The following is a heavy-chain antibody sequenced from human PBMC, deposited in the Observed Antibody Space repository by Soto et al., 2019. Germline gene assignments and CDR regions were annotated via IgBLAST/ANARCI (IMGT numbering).Heavy chain of an antibody. CDR2: ISAYNGNT. D-gene: IGHD3-3*01. V-gene: IGHV1-18*01. Sequence: ASVKVSCKASGGTFSSYAISWVRQAPGQGLEWMGWISAYNGNTNYAQKLQGRVTMTTDTSTSTAYMELRSPRSDDTAVYYCAREVRFWSGYLHYYYYGMDVWGQGTTVTVSS. CDR1: GGTFSSYA. J-gene: IGHJ6*02. CDR3: AREVRFWSGYLHYYYYGMDV.